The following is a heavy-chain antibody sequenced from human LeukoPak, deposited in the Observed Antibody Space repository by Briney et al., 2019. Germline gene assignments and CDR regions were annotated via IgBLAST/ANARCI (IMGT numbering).Heavy chain of an antibody. J-gene: IGHJ3*02. Sequence: ASVKVSFKASGYTFTSYGISWVRQAPGQGLEWMGWISAYNGNTNYAQKLQGRVTMTTDTSTSTAYMELRSLRSDDTAVYYCARDSYSSSWSSAFDIWGQGTMVTVSS. V-gene: IGHV1-18*01. CDR2: ISAYNGNT. CDR3: ARDSYSSSWSSAFDI. CDR1: GYTFTSYG. D-gene: IGHD6-13*01.